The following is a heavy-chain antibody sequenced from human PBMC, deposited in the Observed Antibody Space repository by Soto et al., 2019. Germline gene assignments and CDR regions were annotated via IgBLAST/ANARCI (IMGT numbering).Heavy chain of an antibody. CDR2: IFSNDEK. CDR1: GFSLSNARMG. Sequence: VTLKESGPVLVKSTETLTLTCTVSGFSLSNARMGVSWIRQPPGKALEWITYIFSNDEKSYRTSLKSRLTISKDSSKSQVVLTLTNMDPVDSATYYCARIGSLVRGVIFDYWGQGALVTVSS. CDR3: ARIGSLVRGVIFDY. D-gene: IGHD3-10*01. V-gene: IGHV2-26*01. J-gene: IGHJ4*02.